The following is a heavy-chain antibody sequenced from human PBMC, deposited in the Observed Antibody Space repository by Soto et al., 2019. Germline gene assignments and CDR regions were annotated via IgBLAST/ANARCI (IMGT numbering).Heavy chain of an antibody. Sequence: SVKVSCKASGGTFSSYAISWVRQAPGQGLEWMGGIILIFGTANYAQKFQGRVTITADESTSTAYMELSSLRSEDTAVYYCAREGYNWNYGTDYYYYGMDVWGQGTTVTVSS. CDR2: IILIFGTA. CDR1: GGTFSSYA. J-gene: IGHJ6*02. V-gene: IGHV1-69*13. D-gene: IGHD1-7*01. CDR3: AREGYNWNYGTDYYYYGMDV.